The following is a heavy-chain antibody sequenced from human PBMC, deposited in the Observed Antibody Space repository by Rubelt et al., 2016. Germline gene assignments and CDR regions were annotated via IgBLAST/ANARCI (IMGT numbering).Heavy chain of an antibody. V-gene: IGHV3-15*01. CDR2: IKRKSDVGTT. J-gene: IGHJ4*01. D-gene: IGHD6-19*01. CDR1: GFTFSNAW. CDR3: QLFRLYNSGRPPKSNDY. Sequence: GGSLRLSCAASGFTFSNAWMTWVRQAPGKGLEWFGRIKRKSDVGTTDYAAPVKGRFTISRDDSKNTLYLQMNSLKTEDTGVYYCQLFRLYNSGRPPKSNDYWGHGTLVTVPS.